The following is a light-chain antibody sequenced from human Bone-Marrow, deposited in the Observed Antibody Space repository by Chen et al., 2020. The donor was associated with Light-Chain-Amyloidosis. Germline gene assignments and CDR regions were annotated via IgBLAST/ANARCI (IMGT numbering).Light chain of an antibody. CDR2: GSS. V-gene: IGKV3-20*01. J-gene: IGKJ4*01. CDR1: QTISSNY. Sequence: EIVLTQSPGTLSLSPGEGANLSCRAIQTISSNYLTWYQQKFGQAPRLLIYGSSSGATGIPDRFTGSGSGTDFTLTFNRLEPEDFAMYYCQQYGTSPLTFVGGTKVEIK. CDR3: QQYGTSPLT.